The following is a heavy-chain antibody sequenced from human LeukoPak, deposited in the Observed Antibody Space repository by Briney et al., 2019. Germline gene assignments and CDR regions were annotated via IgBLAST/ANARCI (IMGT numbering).Heavy chain of an antibody. CDR2: IYYSGST. V-gene: IGHV4-31*02. CDR1: GFTFSSYA. J-gene: IGHJ5*02. D-gene: IGHD1-14*01. Sequence: LRLSCAASGFTFSSYAMSWIRQHPGKGLEWIGYIYYSGSTYYNPSLKSRVTISVDTSKNQFSLKLSSVTAADTAVYYCARDTGWFDPWGQGTLVTVSS. CDR3: ARDTGWFDP.